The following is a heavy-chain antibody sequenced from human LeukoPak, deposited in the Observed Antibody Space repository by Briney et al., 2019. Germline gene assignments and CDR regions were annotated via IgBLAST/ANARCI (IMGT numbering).Heavy chain of an antibody. CDR3: ARVGLIVVVVAATRWNWFDP. CDR2: INHSGST. D-gene: IGHD2-15*01. CDR1: GGSFSGYY. Sequence: PSETLSLTCAVYGGSFSGYYWSWIRQPPGKGLEWIGEINHSGSTNYNPSLKSRVTISVDTSKNQFSLKLSSVTAADTAVYYCARVGLIVVVVAATRWNWFDPWGQGTLVTVSS. J-gene: IGHJ5*02. V-gene: IGHV4-34*01.